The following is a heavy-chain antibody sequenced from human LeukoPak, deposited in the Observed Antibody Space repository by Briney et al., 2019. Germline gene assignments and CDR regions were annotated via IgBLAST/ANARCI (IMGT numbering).Heavy chain of an antibody. D-gene: IGHD2-2*02. V-gene: IGHV1-24*01. CDR1: GYTLTELS. J-gene: IGHJ4*02. CDR3: ATEGEYCSSTSCYSRAY. CDR2: FDPEDGET. Sequence: ASVKVSCKVSGYTLTELSMHWVLQAPGKGLEWMGGFDPEDGETIYAQKFQGRVTMTEDTSTDTAYMELSSLRSEDTAVYYCATEGEYCSSTSCYSRAYWGQGTLVTVSS.